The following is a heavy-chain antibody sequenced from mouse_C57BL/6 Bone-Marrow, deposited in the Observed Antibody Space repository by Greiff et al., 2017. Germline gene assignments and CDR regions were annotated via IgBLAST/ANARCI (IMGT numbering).Heavy chain of an antibody. J-gene: IGHJ4*01. V-gene: IGHV1-61*01. CDR1: GYTFTSYW. Sequence: QVQLQQPGAELVRPGSSVKLSCKASGYTFTSYWMDWVKQRPGQGLEWIGNIYPSDSATHYNQKFKDKATLTVDKSSSTAYMQLSSLRSEDSAVYNCARGDYYGSSYGAMDYWGQGTSVTVSS. CDR3: ARGDYYGSSYGAMDY. CDR2: IYPSDSAT. D-gene: IGHD1-1*01.